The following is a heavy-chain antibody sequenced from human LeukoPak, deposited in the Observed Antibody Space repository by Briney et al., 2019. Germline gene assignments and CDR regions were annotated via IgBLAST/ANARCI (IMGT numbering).Heavy chain of an antibody. CDR2: IIPIFGIA. Sequence: SVKISCKTSGGTFSSYAISWVRQAPGQRLEWMGRIIPIFGIANYAQKFQRRVTITADKSTSTAYMELSSLRSEDTAVYYCARRGEHYYDSSENGMDVWGQGTTVTVSS. J-gene: IGHJ6*02. CDR3: ARRGEHYYDSSENGMDV. V-gene: IGHV1-69*04. CDR1: GGTFSSYA. D-gene: IGHD3-22*01.